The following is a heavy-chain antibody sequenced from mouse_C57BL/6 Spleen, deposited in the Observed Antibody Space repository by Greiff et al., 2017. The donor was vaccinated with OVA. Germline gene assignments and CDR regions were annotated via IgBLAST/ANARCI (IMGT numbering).Heavy chain of an antibody. J-gene: IGHJ2*01. Sequence: QVQLQQPGAELVKPGASVKLSCKASGYTFTSYWMHWVKQRPGQGLEWIGMIHPNSGSTNYNEKFKSKATLTVAKSSSTAYMQLSSLTSEDSAVYYCARSSDYYGTTPFDYWGQGTTLTVSS. D-gene: IGHD1-1*01. CDR1: GYTFTSYW. V-gene: IGHV1-64*01. CDR2: IHPNSGST. CDR3: ARSSDYYGTTPFDY.